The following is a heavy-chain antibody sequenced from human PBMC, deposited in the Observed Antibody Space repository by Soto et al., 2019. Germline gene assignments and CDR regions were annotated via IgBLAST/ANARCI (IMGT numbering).Heavy chain of an antibody. CDR2: MYSNENT. D-gene: IGHD3-10*01. V-gene: IGHV3-66*01. Sequence: EVQLVEAGGVMVQPGGSLRLSCAASGLSVSSNYMSWVRQAPGKGLEWVSVMYSNENTDYADSVKGRFTITRDHSKNTMFLQMNNLRAEDTAVYYCVRNYGSGNFYHDYWGQGTRVTVPS. CDR1: GLSVSSNY. CDR3: VRNYGSGNFYHDY. J-gene: IGHJ4*02.